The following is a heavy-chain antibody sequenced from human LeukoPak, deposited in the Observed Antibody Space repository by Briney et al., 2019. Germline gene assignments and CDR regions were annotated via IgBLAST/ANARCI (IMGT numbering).Heavy chain of an antibody. D-gene: IGHD6-6*01. V-gene: IGHV4-34*01. J-gene: IGHJ4*02. CDR2: INHSGST. CDR1: GGSFTGYY. Sequence: PSETLSLTCAVYGGSFTGYYWSWIRQPPGKGLEWIGEINHSGSTNYNPSLKSRVTISVDTSKNQFSLKLSSVTAADTAVYYCARLKASSSPFLEDYWGQGTLVTVSS. CDR3: ARLKASSSPFLEDY.